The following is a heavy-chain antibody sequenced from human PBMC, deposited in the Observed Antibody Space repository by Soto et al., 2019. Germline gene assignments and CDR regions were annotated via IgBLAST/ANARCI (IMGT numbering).Heavy chain of an antibody. Sequence: EVQLLDSGGGLVQPGGSLRLSCAASGFTFSTYAMSWVRQAPGKGLEWVSTISGSGGSAYYADSVKGRFTISRDNSKNMLDLQMNTLRAEDTAGYYCARHTRLANYYYYYGGDGWGQGTTVTVSS. D-gene: IGHD1-1*01. CDR1: GFTFSTYA. CDR2: ISGSGGSA. V-gene: IGHV3-23*01. CDR3: ARHTRLANYYYYYGGDG. J-gene: IGHJ6*02.